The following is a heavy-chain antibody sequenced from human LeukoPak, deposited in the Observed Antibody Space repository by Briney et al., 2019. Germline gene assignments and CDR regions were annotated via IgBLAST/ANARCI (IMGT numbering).Heavy chain of an antibody. CDR1: GFIFSNAW. CDR3: TTDWVLRSFADY. D-gene: IGHD3-9*01. V-gene: IGHV3-15*01. Sequence: GGSLRLSCAASGFIFSNAWMIWVRQAPGKGLEWVGRIRSKTGGGSIHYAAPVKGRFTISRDDSKDTLYLQMDSLTTEDTAVYYCTTDWVLRSFADYWGQGTLVTVSS. J-gene: IGHJ4*02. CDR2: IRSKTGGGSI.